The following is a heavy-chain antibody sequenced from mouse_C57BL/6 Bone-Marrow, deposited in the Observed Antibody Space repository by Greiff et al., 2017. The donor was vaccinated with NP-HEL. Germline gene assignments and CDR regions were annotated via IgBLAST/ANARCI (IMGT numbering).Heavy chain of an antibody. Sequence: EVKLVESEGGLVQPGSSMKLSCTASGFTFSDYYMAWVRQVPEKGLEWVANINYDGSSTYYLDSLKSRFIISRDNAKNILYLQMSSLKSEDTATYDCARGGTVVAFYWYFDVWGTGTTVTVSS. V-gene: IGHV5-16*01. CDR1: GFTFSDYY. J-gene: IGHJ1*03. CDR3: ARGGTVVAFYWYFDV. CDR2: INYDGSST. D-gene: IGHD1-1*01.